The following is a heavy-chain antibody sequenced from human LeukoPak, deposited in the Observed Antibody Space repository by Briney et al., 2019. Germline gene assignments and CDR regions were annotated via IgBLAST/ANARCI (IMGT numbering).Heavy chain of an antibody. CDR1: GGSISSSSYY. D-gene: IGHD4-17*01. Sequence: SETLSLTCTVSGGSISSSSYYWGWIRQPPGKGLEWIGSIYYSGSTYYNPSLKSRVTISVDTSKNQSSLKLSSVTAADTAVYYCARQTTDFDYWGQGTLVTVSS. CDR3: ARQTTDFDY. CDR2: IYYSGST. V-gene: IGHV4-39*01. J-gene: IGHJ4*02.